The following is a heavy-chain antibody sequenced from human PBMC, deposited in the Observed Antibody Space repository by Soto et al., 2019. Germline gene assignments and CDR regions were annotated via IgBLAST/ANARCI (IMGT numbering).Heavy chain of an antibody. D-gene: IGHD6-19*01. Sequence: ASVKVSCKASGYTFTSYAMHWVRQAPGQRLEWMGWINAGNGNTKYSQKFQGRVTITRDTSASTAYMELSSLRSEDTAVYYCAVGISPVAGRDAFDIWGQGTMVTV. CDR3: AVGISPVAGRDAFDI. CDR2: INAGNGNT. V-gene: IGHV1-3*01. CDR1: GYTFTSYA. J-gene: IGHJ3*02.